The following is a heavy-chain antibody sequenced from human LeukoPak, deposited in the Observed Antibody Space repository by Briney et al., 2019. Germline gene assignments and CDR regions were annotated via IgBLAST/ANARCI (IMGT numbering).Heavy chain of an antibody. D-gene: IGHD6-6*01. CDR1: GFTFSNAW. Sequence: GGSLRLSCAASGFTFSNAWMSWVRQAPGKGLEWVGRIKSKTDGGTTDYAAPVKGRFTISRDDSKNTLYLQMNSLKTEDTAVYYCTTEYSSSPPPTDYYYYMDVWGKGTTVTVSS. CDR3: TTEYSSSPPPTDYYYYMDV. J-gene: IGHJ6*03. V-gene: IGHV3-15*01. CDR2: IKSKTDGGTT.